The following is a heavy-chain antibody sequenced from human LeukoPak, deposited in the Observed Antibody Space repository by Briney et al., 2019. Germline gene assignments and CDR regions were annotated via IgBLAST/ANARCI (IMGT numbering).Heavy chain of an antibody. CDR2: IYCSGST. CDR1: GGSISSYY. J-gene: IGHJ4*02. Sequence: SETLSLTCTVSGGSISSYYWTWIRQPPGKGLEWIGSIYCSGSTNSNPSLKSRVTISVDTSKNQFSLKLSSVTAADTAVYYCATGGSGSYHDYWGQGTLVTVSS. D-gene: IGHD3-10*01. V-gene: IGHV4-59*01. CDR3: ATGGSGSYHDY.